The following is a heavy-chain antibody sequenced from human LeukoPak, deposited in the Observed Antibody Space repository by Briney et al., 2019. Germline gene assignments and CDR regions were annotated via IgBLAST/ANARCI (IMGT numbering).Heavy chain of an antibody. CDR2: INPNSGST. D-gene: IGHD2-15*01. CDR1: GYTFTGYY. J-gene: IGHJ5*02. CDR3: ARDTDIVRGAALVP. Sequence: ASVKVSCKASGYTFTGYYMHWVRQAPGQGLEWMGWINPNSGSTNYAQKFQGRVTMTRDTSISTAYMELSRLRSDDTAVYYCARDTDIVRGAALVPWGQGTLVTVSS. V-gene: IGHV1-2*02.